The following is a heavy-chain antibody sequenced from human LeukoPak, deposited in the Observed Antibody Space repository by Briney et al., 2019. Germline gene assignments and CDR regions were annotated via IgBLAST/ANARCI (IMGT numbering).Heavy chain of an antibody. D-gene: IGHD3-3*01. CDR1: EFTFSTFA. Sequence: GGSLRLSCAASEFTFSTFAMSWVRQAPGTGLDWVSGISGSGGTTDYADSVKGRFTISRDNSKNTLYLQMNSLRAEDTAVYYCAKDDVRRRDFWSGYYGYFDYWGQGTLVTVSS. CDR2: ISGSGGTT. V-gene: IGHV3-23*01. CDR3: AKDDVRRRDFWSGYYGYFDY. J-gene: IGHJ4*02.